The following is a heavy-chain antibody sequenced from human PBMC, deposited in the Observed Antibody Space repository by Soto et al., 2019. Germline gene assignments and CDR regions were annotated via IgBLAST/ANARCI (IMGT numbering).Heavy chain of an antibody. D-gene: IGHD4-17*01. CDR3: ASRLDYGDYEDLFDY. CDR2: INHSGST. V-gene: IGHV4-34*01. CDR1: GGSFSGYY. J-gene: IGHJ4*02. Sequence: SETLSLTCAVYGGSFSGYYWSWIRQPPGKGLEWFGEINHSGSTNYNPSLKSRVTISVDTSKNQFSLKLSSVTAADTAVYYCASRLDYGDYEDLFDYWGQGTLVTVSS.